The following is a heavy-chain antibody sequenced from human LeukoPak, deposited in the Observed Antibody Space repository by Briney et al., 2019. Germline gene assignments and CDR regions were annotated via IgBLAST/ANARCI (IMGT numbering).Heavy chain of an antibody. CDR3: AKSIGGVVVVAADY. D-gene: IGHD2-15*01. V-gene: IGHV3-23*01. J-gene: IGHJ4*02. Sequence: EGSLRLSCAASGFTFSTYAMTWVRQAPGKGLEWVSVISGSGGSTYYADSVKGRFTLSRDNSKNTLYLQMNSLRAEDTAVYYCAKSIGGVVVVAADYWGQGTLVTVSS. CDR2: ISGSGGST. CDR1: GFTFSTYA.